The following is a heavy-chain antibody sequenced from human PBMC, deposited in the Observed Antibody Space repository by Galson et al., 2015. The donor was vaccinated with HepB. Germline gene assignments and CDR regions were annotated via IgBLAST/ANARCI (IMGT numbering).Heavy chain of an antibody. CDR1: GGSISDYY. Sequence: ETLSLTCTVPGGSISDYYWSWIRQPPGKGPEWIGFVYYSGSTNYNPSLKSRVTISVDTSKNQFSLNLSSVTAADTAVYYCVRGEDYYGMDVWGQGTTVTVSS. J-gene: IGHJ6*02. CDR3: VRGEDYYGMDV. CDR2: VYYSGST. D-gene: IGHD1-26*01. V-gene: IGHV4-59*12.